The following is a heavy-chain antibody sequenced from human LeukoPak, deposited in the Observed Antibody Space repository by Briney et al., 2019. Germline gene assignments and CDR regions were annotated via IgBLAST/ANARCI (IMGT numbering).Heavy chain of an antibody. J-gene: IGHJ4*02. CDR3: AREGAAWNYFFGY. V-gene: IGHV3-30-3*01. CDR2: ISYDGSNK. Sequence: GGSLRLPCAASGFTFSSYAMHWVRQAPGKGLEWVAVISYDGSNKYYADSVKGRFTISRDNSKNTLYLQMNSLRAEDTAVYYCAREGAAWNYFFGYWGQGTLVTVSS. CDR1: GFTFSSYA. D-gene: IGHD1-7*01.